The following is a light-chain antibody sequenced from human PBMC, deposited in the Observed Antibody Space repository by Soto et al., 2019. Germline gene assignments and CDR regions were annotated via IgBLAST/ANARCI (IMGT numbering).Light chain of an antibody. J-gene: IGKJ1*01. CDR1: QSISRW. Sequence: FHMTHSPSTLSASVLYRVTITFRASQSISRWLAWYQQKPGKAPKLLIYETSSLEDGVPSRFTGSGSGTEFSLTITSLQPEDFASYYCQQYKDYWTFGQGTKV. CDR2: ETS. CDR3: QQYKDYWT. V-gene: IGKV1-5*03.